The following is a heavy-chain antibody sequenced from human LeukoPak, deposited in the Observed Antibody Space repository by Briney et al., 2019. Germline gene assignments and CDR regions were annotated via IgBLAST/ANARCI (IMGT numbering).Heavy chain of an antibody. D-gene: IGHD4-17*01. Sequence: GESLKISCKGSGYSFTNYWIGWVRQMPGKGLEWMGIINPGDSDTRYSPSFQGQVTISADKSINTAYLQWRSLKASDTAMYYCAKTQIHGNYAERAFDIWGQGTMVTVSS. CDR1: GYSFTNYW. CDR3: AKTQIHGNYAERAFDI. CDR2: INPGDSDT. V-gene: IGHV5-51*01. J-gene: IGHJ3*02.